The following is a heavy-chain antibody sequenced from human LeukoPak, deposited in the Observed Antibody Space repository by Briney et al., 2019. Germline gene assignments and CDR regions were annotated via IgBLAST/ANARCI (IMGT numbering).Heavy chain of an antibody. J-gene: IGHJ4*02. D-gene: IGHD2-15*01. CDR2: ISAYNGNT. CDR3: ARRRYYCSGGSCYEDY. Sequence: GASVKVSCTASGYTFTSYDISWVRQAPGQGLEWMGWISAYNGNTNYAQKLQGRVTMTTDTSTSTAYMELRSLRSDDTAVYYCARRRYYCSGGSCYEDYWGQGTLVTVSS. CDR1: GYTFTSYD. V-gene: IGHV1-18*01.